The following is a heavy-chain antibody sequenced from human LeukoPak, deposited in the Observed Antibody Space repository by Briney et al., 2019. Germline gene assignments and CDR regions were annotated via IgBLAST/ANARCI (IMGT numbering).Heavy chain of an antibody. V-gene: IGHV3-30*02. CDR2: IRYDGSNK. D-gene: IGHD7-27*01. J-gene: IGHJ3*02. Sequence: GGSLRLSCAASGFTFSSYGMHWVRQAPGKGLEWVAFIRYDGSNKYYADSVKGRFTISRDNSKNTLYLQMSSLRAEDTAVYYCAKEGHWGSEAFDIWGQGTLGTVSS. CDR1: GFTFSSYG. CDR3: AKEGHWGSEAFDI.